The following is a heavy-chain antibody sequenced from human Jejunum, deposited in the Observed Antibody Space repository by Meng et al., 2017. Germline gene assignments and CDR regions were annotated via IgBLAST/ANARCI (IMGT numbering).Heavy chain of an antibody. J-gene: IGHJ4*02. CDR2: IYYSGST. CDR3: ARNRTQGFFDI. D-gene: IGHD1/OR15-1a*01. V-gene: IGHV4-39*01. CDR1: GGSISRTTTY. Sequence: QVQMQESGPGLVKPSETLSTTCTVSGGSISRTTTYWGWIRQPPGKTLEWSGSIYYSGSTHYNPSLKRRVFVSIDTSKDQFSLKLTSAADADTAIYYCARNRTQGFFDIWSQGTLVTVSS.